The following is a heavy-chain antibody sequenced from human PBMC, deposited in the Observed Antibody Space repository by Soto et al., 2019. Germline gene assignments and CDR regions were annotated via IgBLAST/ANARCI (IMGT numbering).Heavy chain of an antibody. CDR2: IYGDDDK. Sequence: QITLKESGPTLVKPTQTLTLTCSFSGFSLTNNAVGVGWIRQPPGKALEWLALIYGDDDKRSSPSLKSRLTTPKATSTNQVALTSANVARVDTASYYGAHSRFPFADVRGTHNFDSWGRGTLVTVSS. D-gene: IGHD3-10*02. V-gene: IGHV2-5*02. CDR1: GFSLTNNAVG. CDR3: AHSRFPFADVRGTHNFDS. J-gene: IGHJ4*02.